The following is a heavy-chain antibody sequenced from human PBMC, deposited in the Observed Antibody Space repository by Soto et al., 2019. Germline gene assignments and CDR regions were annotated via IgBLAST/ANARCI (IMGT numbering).Heavy chain of an antibody. Sequence: SETLSLTCAVYGGSFSGYYWSWIRQPPGKGLEWIGEINHSGSTNYNPSLKSRVTISVDTSKNQFSLKLSSVTAADTAVYYCARGRLDDSSVRTAHVDYWGQGTLVTVSS. V-gene: IGHV4-34*01. CDR1: GGSFSGYY. CDR2: INHSGST. CDR3: ARGRLDDSSVRTAHVDY. D-gene: IGHD3-22*01. J-gene: IGHJ4*02.